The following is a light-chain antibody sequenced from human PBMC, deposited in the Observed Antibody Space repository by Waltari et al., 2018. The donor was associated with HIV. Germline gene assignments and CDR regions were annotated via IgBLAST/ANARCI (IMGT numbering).Light chain of an antibody. V-gene: IGKV3-15*01. CDR3: QQYNNWLLVT. CDR1: QSVSKN. CDR2: GAS. J-gene: IGKJ5*01. Sequence: EIVMTQSPAALSVSPGERATLSCRASQSVSKNLAWYQQKPGQSPRLLIYGASTRATGIPARFSGSGSGTEFTLTISSLQSEDSAVYYCQQYNNWLLVTFGQGTRLEIK.